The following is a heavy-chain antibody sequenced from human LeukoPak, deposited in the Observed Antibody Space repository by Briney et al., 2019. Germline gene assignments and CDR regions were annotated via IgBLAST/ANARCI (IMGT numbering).Heavy chain of an antibody. Sequence: MSGGSLRLSCAASGFTFSDYYMSWIRQAAGKGLEWVSYISSSSSYTNYADSVKGRFTISRDNAKNSLYLQMNSLRAEDTAVYYCAGDSMAAAADYWGQGTLVTVSS. CDR3: AGDSMAAAADY. CDR1: GFTFSDYY. CDR2: ISSSSSYT. D-gene: IGHD6-13*01. J-gene: IGHJ4*02. V-gene: IGHV3-11*05.